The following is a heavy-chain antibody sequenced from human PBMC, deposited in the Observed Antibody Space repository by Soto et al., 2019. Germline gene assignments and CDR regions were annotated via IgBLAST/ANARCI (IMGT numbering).Heavy chain of an antibody. CDR2: MNPNSGNT. CDR3: ARVGYSSSWYYYYYYMDV. J-gene: IGHJ6*03. V-gene: IGHV1-8*01. CDR1: WDTLTQFE. Sequence: APGKVSFKASWDTLTQFEIKLGRQAPGQRPEWMGWMNPNSGNTGYAQKFQGRVTMTRNTSISTAYMELSSLRSEDTAVYYCARVGYSSSWYYYYYYMDVWGKGTTVTVSS. D-gene: IGHD6-13*01.